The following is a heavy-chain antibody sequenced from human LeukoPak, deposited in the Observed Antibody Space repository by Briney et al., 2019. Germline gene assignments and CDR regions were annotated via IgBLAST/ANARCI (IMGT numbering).Heavy chain of an antibody. CDR3: AKDQGDHSDYGFFQP. CDR1: GFTFSNYA. D-gene: IGHD4-11*01. J-gene: IGHJ1*01. V-gene: IGHV3-23*01. CDR2: INIAVGRT. Sequence: GGSLRLSCAASGFTFSNYAMSWVRQAPGKGLEWVSAINIAVGRTFYADSVKGRFTISRDNSKNTLFLQMNSLRAEDTAVYYCAKDQGDHSDYGFFQPWGQGTLVTVSS.